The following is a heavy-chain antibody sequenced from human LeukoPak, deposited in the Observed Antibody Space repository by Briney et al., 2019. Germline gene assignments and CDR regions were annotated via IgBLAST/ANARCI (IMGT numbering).Heavy chain of an antibody. CDR2: IFHNGNT. D-gene: IGHD6-19*01. V-gene: IGHV4-39*07. CDR3: AREGWGNVAAYPNWLDP. J-gene: IGHJ5*02. CDR1: GGSISSNSHY. Sequence: SETLSLTCTVSGGSISSNSHYWGWIRQPPGTGLEWIANIFHNGNTAYNPSLKRRVTISIDTSQNQLSLRLSSVTAADTAVYYCAREGWGNVAAYPNWLDPWGQRTVVTVSS.